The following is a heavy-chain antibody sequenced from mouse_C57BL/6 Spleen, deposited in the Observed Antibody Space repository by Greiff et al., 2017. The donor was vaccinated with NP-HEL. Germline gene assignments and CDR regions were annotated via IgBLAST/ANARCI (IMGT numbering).Heavy chain of an antibody. CDR1: GYTFPSYW. D-gene: IGHD2-1*01. CDR3: ASYYCHLSDWYFDV. J-gene: IGHJ1*03. CDR2: FDPNSGGT. V-gene: IGHV1-72*01. Sequence: QVQLQQPGAELVKPGASVKLSCKASGYTFPSYWMHWVKQRPGRGLEWIGRFDPNSGGTKYNEKFKSKATLTADKPSSTAYMQLSSLTSEDSAVYYCASYYCHLSDWYFDVWGTGTTVTVSS.